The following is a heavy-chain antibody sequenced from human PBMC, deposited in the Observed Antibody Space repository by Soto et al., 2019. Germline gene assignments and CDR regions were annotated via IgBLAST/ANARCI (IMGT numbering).Heavy chain of an antibody. D-gene: IGHD2-15*01. CDR2: IYYSGST. V-gene: IGHV4-59*08. Sequence: SETLSLTCTVSGGSISSYYWSWIRQPPGKGLEWIGYIYYSGSTNYNPSLKSRVTISVDTSKNQFSLKLSSVTAADTAVYYFARNPPGYCSGGSCYSPYYFDYWGQGTLVTVSS. CDR3: ARNPPGYCSGGSCYSPYYFDY. J-gene: IGHJ4*02. CDR1: GGSISSYY.